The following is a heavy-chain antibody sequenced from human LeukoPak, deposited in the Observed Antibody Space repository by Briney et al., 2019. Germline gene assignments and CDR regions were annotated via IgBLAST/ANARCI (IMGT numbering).Heavy chain of an antibody. D-gene: IGHD3-16*02. CDR3: ARSYDYVWGSYRSDAFHI. Sequence: KPSETQSLTCTVSGGSISSYYWSWIRQPPGKGLEWIGYIYTSGSTNYNPSLKSRVTISVDTSKNQFSLKLSSVTAADTAVYYCARSYDYVWGSYRSDAFHIWGQGTMVTVSS. J-gene: IGHJ3*02. V-gene: IGHV4-4*09. CDR1: GGSISSYY. CDR2: IYTSGST.